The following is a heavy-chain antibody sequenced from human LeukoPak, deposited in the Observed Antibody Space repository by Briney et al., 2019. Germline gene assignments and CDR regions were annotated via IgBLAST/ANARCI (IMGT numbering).Heavy chain of an antibody. Sequence: QSGGSLRLSCAASGFTFSSYGMHWVRQAPGKGLEWVAFIRYDGSNKYYADSVKGRVTISRDNSKNTLYLQMNSLRAEDTAVYYCGTSQNDDPDHFDYWGQGTLVTLSS. CDR1: GFTFSSYG. D-gene: IGHD1-1*01. CDR3: GTSQNDDPDHFDY. CDR2: IRYDGSNK. J-gene: IGHJ4*02. V-gene: IGHV3-30*02.